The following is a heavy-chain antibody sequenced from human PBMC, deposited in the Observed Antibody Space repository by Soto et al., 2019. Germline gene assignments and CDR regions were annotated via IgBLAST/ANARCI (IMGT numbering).Heavy chain of an antibody. CDR3: TESHYYGSGSYRDYYYGMDV. CDR1: GFTFGDYA. Sequence: PGGSLRLSCTASGFTFGDYAMSWFRQAPGKGLEWVGFIRSKAYGGTTEYDASVKGRFTISRDDSKNIAYLQMNSLKTEDTAVYYCTESHYYGSGSYRDYYYGMDVWGQGTTVTVSS. CDR2: IRSKAYGGTT. V-gene: IGHV3-49*03. J-gene: IGHJ6*02. D-gene: IGHD3-10*01.